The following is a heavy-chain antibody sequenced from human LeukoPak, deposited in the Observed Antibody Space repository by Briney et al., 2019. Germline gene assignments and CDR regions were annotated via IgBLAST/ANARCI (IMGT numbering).Heavy chain of an antibody. J-gene: IGHJ4*02. D-gene: IGHD7-27*01. CDR2: IYYSGST. V-gene: IGHV4-31*03. CDR1: GGSISSGDYY. Sequence: SQTLSLTCTVSGGSISSGDYYWSWVRQHPGKALEWIGYIYYSGSTYYHPSLKSRVILSLDTSKNQFSLKLSSVTAADTAVYYCGRLGPNWEIDHWGQGTLVTVSS. CDR3: GRLGPNWEIDH.